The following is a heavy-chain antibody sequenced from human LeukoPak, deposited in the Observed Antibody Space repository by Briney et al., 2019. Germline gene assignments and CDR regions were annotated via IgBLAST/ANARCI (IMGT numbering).Heavy chain of an antibody. CDR3: ARDAAGGSGHFDY. CDR2: VNSDGYST. CDR1: GFTFSSYW. J-gene: IGHJ4*02. Sequence: GGSLRLSCAVSGFTFSSYWMHWVRQAPGRGLVWVSRVNSDGYSTNYADSVKGRFTISRDNSKNTLYLQMNSLRAEDTAVYYCARDAAGGSGHFDYWGQGTLVTVSS. V-gene: IGHV3-74*01. D-gene: IGHD3-10*01.